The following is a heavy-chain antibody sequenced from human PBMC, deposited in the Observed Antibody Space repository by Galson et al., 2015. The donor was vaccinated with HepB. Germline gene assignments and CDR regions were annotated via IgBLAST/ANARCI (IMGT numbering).Heavy chain of an antibody. V-gene: IGHV5-10-1*01. Sequence: PGESLRISCKGSGYSFTSYWISWVRQMPGKGLEWMGRIDPSDSYTNYSPSFQGHVTISADKSISTAYLQWSGLKASDTAMYYCASQGEGWGFVYYWGQGTLVTVSS. D-gene: IGHD7-27*01. CDR3: ASQGEGWGFVYY. CDR1: GYSFTSYW. J-gene: IGHJ4*02. CDR2: IDPSDSYT.